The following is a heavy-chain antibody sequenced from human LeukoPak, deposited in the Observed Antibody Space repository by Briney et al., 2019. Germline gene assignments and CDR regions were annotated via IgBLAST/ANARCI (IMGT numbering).Heavy chain of an antibody. J-gene: IGHJ4*02. V-gene: IGHV4-4*09. CDR2: IYTSGST. CDR3: ARSSPDGYSSSWYLAYYFDY. CDR1: GGSISSYY. Sequence: PSETLSLTCTVSGGSISSYYWSWIRQPPGKGLEWIGYIYTSGSTNYNPSLKSRVTISVDTSKNQFSLKLSSATAADTAVYYCARSSPDGYSSSWYLAYYFDYWGQGTLVTVSS. D-gene: IGHD6-13*01.